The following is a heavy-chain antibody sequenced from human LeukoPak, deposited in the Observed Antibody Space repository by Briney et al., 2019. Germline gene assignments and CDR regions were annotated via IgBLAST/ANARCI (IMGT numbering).Heavy chain of an antibody. J-gene: IGHJ4*02. D-gene: IGHD5-12*01. Sequence: ASVKVSCKASGYTFTGYYMHWVRRAPGQGLEWMGWINPNSGGTNYAQKFQGRVTMTRDTSISTAYMELSRLRSDGTAVYYCAAALGIVATGGDYWGQGTLVTVSS. CDR1: GYTFTGYY. CDR2: INPNSGGT. V-gene: IGHV1-2*02. CDR3: AAALGIVATGGDY.